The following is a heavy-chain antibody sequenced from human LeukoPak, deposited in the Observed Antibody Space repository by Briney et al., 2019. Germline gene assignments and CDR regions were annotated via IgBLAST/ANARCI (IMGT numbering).Heavy chain of an antibody. D-gene: IGHD3-10*01. CDR3: AKVLGHYGSGSLDWGPKDYGMDV. V-gene: IGHV3-23*01. CDR1: GFTFSSYA. Sequence: GGSLRLSCAASGFTFSSYAMSWVRQAPGKGLEWVSAISGSGGSTYYADSVKGRFTISRDNSKNTLYLQMNSLRAEDTAVYYCAKVLGHYGSGSLDWGPKDYGMDVWGQGTTVTVSS. J-gene: IGHJ6*02. CDR2: ISGSGGST.